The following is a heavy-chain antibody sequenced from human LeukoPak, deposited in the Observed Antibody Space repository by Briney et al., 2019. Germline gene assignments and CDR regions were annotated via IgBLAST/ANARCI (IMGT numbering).Heavy chain of an antibody. CDR3: ARDVVRGYSGHGRYFDY. Sequence: ASVKVSCKASGYTFTSYYMHWVRQAPGQGLEWMGIINPSGGSTSYAQKFQGRVTMTRDTSTSTVYMELSSLRSEDTAVYYCARDVVRGYSGHGRYFDYWGQGTLVTVSS. V-gene: IGHV1-46*01. CDR2: INPSGGST. CDR1: GYTFTSYY. J-gene: IGHJ4*02. D-gene: IGHD5-12*01.